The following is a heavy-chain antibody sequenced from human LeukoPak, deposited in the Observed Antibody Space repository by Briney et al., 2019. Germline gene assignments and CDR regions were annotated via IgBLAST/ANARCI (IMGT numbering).Heavy chain of an antibody. V-gene: IGHV1-3*01. D-gene: IGHD6-19*01. CDR2: INAGNGCT. CDR3: ARNRGAVAGNFAL. Sequence: ASVKVSCKGSGYTFSDYAVHWVRHAPGQRLEWMRWINAGNGCTKYSPTVQGRVTISRDTSASTVYMELSSLRSEDTAVYYCARNRGAVAGNFALWGQATLVTVSS. J-gene: IGHJ1*01. CDR1: GYTFSDYA.